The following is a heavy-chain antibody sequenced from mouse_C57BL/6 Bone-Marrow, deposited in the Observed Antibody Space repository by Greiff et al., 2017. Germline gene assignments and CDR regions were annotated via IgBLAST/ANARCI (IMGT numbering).Heavy chain of an antibody. CDR1: GYTFTSYW. V-gene: IGHV1-55*01. J-gene: IGHJ4*01. CDR3: ARRDYGSRGDAMDY. CDR2: IYPGSGST. D-gene: IGHD1-1*01. Sequence: QVQLQQPGAELVKPGASVKMSCKASGYTFTSYWITWVKQRPGQGLEWIGDIYPGSGSTNYNEKFKSKATLTVDTSSSTDYMQLSRLTSEDAAVYYYARRDYGSRGDAMDYWGQGTSVTVSS.